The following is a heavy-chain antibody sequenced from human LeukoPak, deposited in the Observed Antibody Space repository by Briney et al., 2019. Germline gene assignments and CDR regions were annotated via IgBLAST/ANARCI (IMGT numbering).Heavy chain of an antibody. CDR3: ARSRSGAVFDI. CDR1: GYSFTSYW. Sequence: GESLKISCKGSGYSFTSYWIGWVRQMPGKGLEWMGIIYPGDSDTRYSPSFQGQVSIPADKSIRTASLQWSSLKASDSAMYYCARSRSGAVFDIWGQGTMVTVSS. V-gene: IGHV5-51*01. D-gene: IGHD3-10*01. J-gene: IGHJ3*02. CDR2: IYPGDSDT.